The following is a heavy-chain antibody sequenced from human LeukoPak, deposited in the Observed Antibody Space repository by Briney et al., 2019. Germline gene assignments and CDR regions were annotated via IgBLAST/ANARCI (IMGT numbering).Heavy chain of an antibody. CDR3: ARDRDSIQDY. CDR1: GYSISSGYY. D-gene: IGHD2-21*01. J-gene: IGHJ4*02. Sequence: SETLSLTCTVSGYSISSGYYWGWIRQPPGKGLEWIGSIYHSGSTHYNPSLKSRVTISVDTSKNQFSLKLSSVTAADTAVYYCARDRDSIQDYWGQGTLVTVSS. V-gene: IGHV4-38-2*02. CDR2: IYHSGST.